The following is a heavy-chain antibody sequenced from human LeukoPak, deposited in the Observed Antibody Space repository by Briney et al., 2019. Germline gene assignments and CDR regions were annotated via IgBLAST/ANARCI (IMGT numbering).Heavy chain of an antibody. CDR3: ASCGAAGTCHWFDP. CDR1: GYTFTSYG. CDR2: ISAYNGNT. D-gene: IGHD6-13*01. V-gene: IGHV1-18*01. J-gene: IGHJ5*02. Sequence: ASVKVSCKASGYTFTSYGISWVRQAPGQGLEWMGCISAYNGNTNYAQKLQGRVTMTTDTSTSTAYMELRSLRSDDTAVYYCASCGAAGTCHWFDPWGQGTLVTVSS.